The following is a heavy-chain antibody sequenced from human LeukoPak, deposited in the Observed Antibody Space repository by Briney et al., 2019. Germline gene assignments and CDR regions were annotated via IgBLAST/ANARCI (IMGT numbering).Heavy chain of an antibody. V-gene: IGHV4-59*01. CDR2: IYYSGST. CDR1: GGSISSYY. D-gene: IGHD1-26*01. J-gene: IGHJ5*02. Sequence: SETLSLTCTVSGGSISSYYWSWIRQPPGKGLEWIGYIYYSGSTNYNPSLKSRVTISVDTSKNQLSLKLSSVTAADTAVYYCASSPLVGANNWFDPWGQGTLVTVSS. CDR3: ASSPLVGANNWFDP.